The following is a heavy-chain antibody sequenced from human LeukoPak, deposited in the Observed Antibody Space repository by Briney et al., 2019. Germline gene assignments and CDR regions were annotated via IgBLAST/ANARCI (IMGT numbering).Heavy chain of an antibody. CDR1: GFTFSSYA. V-gene: IGHV3-23*01. CDR3: AKAPDFWSGYFDYYMDV. J-gene: IGHJ6*03. CDR2: ISGRGDST. Sequence: GGSLRLSCAASGFTFSSYATSWVRQAPGKGLEWLSAISGRGDSTYYADSVKGRFTISRDNSKNTLYLQMNSLRAEDTAVYYCAKAPDFWSGYFDYYMDVWGKGTTVTVSS. D-gene: IGHD3-3*01.